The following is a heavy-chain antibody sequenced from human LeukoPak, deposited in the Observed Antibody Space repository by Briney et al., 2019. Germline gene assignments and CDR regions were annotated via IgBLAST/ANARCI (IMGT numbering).Heavy chain of an antibody. J-gene: IGHJ4*02. D-gene: IGHD3-16*01. CDR1: GFTFSSYW. CDR2: IKHNGDEL. CDR3: ARELRTFDS. V-gene: IGHV3-7*01. Sequence: LTGGSLRLSCAASGFTFSSYWMTWVRQAPGKGLEWVANIKHNGDELNCVDSVEDRFTISRDNAKNSLYLHMTSLRAEDTAVYYCARELRTFDSWGQGTLVTVSS.